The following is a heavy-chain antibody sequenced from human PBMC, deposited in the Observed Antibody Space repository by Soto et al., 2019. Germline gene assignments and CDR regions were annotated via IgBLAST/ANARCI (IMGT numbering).Heavy chain of an antibody. V-gene: IGHV4-34*01. CDR1: GGSFSGYY. D-gene: IGHD6-13*01. Sequence: SETLSLTCAVYGGSFSGYYWSWIRQPPGKGLEWIGEINHSGSTNYNPSLKSRVTISVDTSKNQFSLKLSSVTAADTAVYYCARGVAYSSSQSEYYYYYYMDVWGTGTTVTVSS. CDR3: ARGVAYSSSQSEYYYYYYMDV. CDR2: INHSGST. J-gene: IGHJ6*03.